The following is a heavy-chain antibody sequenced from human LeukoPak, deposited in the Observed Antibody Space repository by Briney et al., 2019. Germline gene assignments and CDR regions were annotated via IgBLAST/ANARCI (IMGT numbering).Heavy chain of an antibody. CDR3: ARIRVGMDV. CDR2: IYHSGST. CDR1: GGSISSSSYY. Sequence: SETLSLTCTVSGGSISSSSYYWGWIRQPPGKGLEWIGEIYHSGSTNYNPSLKSRVTISVDKSKNQFSLKLSSVTAADTAVYYCARIRVGMDVWGQGTTVTVSS. V-gene: IGHV4-39*07. J-gene: IGHJ6*02.